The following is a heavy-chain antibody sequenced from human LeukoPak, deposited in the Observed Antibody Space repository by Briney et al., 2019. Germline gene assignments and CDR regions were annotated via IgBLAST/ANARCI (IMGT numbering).Heavy chain of an antibody. CDR3: ARIQWRQWEREAFDI. CDR2: LYYTGST. J-gene: IGHJ3*02. Sequence: PSETLSLTCTVSGGSISSYYWSWIRQPPGKGLEWIGYLYYTGSTNYNPSLKSRVTISVDTSKNQFSLKLSSVTAADTALYYCARIQWRQWEREAFDIWGQGTVVTVSS. D-gene: IGHD1-26*01. V-gene: IGHV4-59*01. CDR1: GGSISSYY.